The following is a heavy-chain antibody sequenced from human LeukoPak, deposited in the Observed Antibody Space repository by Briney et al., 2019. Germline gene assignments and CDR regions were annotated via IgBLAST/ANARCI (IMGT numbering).Heavy chain of an antibody. CDR1: GFIFSSYG. J-gene: IGHJ4*02. CDR3: ARYFSMVRGVFDY. D-gene: IGHD3-10*01. V-gene: IGHV3-23*01. Sequence: PGGSLRLSCAASGFIFSSYGMAWVRQAPGKGLEWVSGISGSASSLDYADPVKGRFTISRDNSKNTVHLQMNSLRAEDTAVYYCARYFSMVRGVFDYWGQGYQVTVSS. CDR2: ISGSASSL.